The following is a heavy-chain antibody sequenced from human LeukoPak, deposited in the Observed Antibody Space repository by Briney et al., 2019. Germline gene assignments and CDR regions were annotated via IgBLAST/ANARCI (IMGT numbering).Heavy chain of an antibody. CDR2: ISRSSNYI. J-gene: IGHJ3*02. V-gene: IGHV3-21*01. Sequence: GGSLRLSCAASGFTFSSYAMSWVRQAPGKGLEWVSSISRSSNYIYYADSVKGRFTISRDNAKKSLFLQMSSLRAVDTAVYHCARDATVTDTYDALYIWGLGTMVTVSS. CDR3: ARDATVTDTYDALYI. CDR1: GFTFSSYA. D-gene: IGHD2-21*02.